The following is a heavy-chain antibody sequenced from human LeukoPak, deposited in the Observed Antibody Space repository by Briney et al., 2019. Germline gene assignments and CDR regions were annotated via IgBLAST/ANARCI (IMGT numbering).Heavy chain of an antibody. D-gene: IGHD3/OR15-3a*01. J-gene: IGHJ5*02. V-gene: IGHV4-59*12. CDR2: IYYSGST. CDR1: GGSISSYY. Sequence: SETLSLTCTVSGGSISSYYWSWIRQPPGKGLEWIGSIYYSGSTYYNPSLKSRVTISVDTSKNQFSLKLSSVTAADTAVYYCARDTDWFENWFDPWGQGTLVTVSS. CDR3: ARDTDWFENWFDP.